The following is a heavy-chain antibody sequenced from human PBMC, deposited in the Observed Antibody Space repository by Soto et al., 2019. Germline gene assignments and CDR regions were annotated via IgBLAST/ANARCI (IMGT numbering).Heavy chain of an antibody. CDR1: GFSLSTSGVG. CDR2: IYWDDDK. V-gene: IGHV2-5*02. J-gene: IGHJ5*02. D-gene: IGHD5-18*01. Sequence: QITLKESGPTLVKPTQTLTLTCTFSGFSLSTSGVGVGRIRQPPGKALEWLALIYWDDDKRYSPSLKSRLTITKDTSKNQVVLTMTNMDPVDTATYYCAHRRPDTAMVTVNWFDPWGQGTLVTVSS. CDR3: AHRRPDTAMVTVNWFDP.